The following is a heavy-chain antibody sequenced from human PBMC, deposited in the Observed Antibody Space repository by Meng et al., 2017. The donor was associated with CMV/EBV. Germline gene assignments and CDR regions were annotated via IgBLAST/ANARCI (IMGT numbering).Heavy chain of an antibody. D-gene: IGHD3-3*01. CDR2: ISGSGGST. V-gene: IGHV3-23*01. CDR3: AKDGGGVITIFGVANPTGGFDP. Sequence: GESLKISCAASGFTFNSYAMSWVRQAPGKGLEWVSAISGSGGSTYYADSVKGRFTISRDNSKNTLYLQMNSLRAEDTAVYYCAKDGGGVITIFGVANPTGGFDPWGQGTLVTVSS. J-gene: IGHJ5*02. CDR1: GFTFNSYA.